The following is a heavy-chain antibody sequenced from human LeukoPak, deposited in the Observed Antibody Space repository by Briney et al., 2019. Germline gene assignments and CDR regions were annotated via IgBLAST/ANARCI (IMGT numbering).Heavy chain of an antibody. Sequence: GGSLRLSCAASGFTFSTYAMSWVRQAPGEGLEWVSSISSSDGTTYYADSVKGRFTISRDNSKNTLYLEMNSLRAEDTAAYYCAKYYYGSGTYSFDYWGQGTLVTVSS. D-gene: IGHD3-10*01. CDR3: AKYYYGSGTYSFDY. CDR1: GFTFSTYA. CDR2: ISSSDGTT. V-gene: IGHV3-23*01. J-gene: IGHJ4*02.